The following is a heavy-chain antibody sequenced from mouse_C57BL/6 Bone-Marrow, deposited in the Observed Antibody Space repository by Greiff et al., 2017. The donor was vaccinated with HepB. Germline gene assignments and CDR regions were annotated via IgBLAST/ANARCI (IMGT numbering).Heavy chain of an antibody. V-gene: IGHV1-55*01. D-gene: IGHD2-3*01. CDR1: GYTFTSYW. J-gene: IGHJ3*01. Sequence: QVQLQQPGAELVMPGASVKLSCKASGYTFTSYWITWVKQRPGQGLEWIGDIYPGSGSTNYNQKFKGKAILTADKSSSTAYMELRSLTSEDSAVYYCTRSDDGYYRYWFAYWGQGTLVTVSA. CDR2: IYPGSGST. CDR3: TRSDDGYYRYWFAY.